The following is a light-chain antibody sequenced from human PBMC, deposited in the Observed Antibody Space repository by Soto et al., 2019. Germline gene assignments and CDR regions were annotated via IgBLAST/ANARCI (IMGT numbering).Light chain of an antibody. CDR3: KSQTRSGIRV. Sequence: QSALTQPASVSGSPGQSITISCTGTSSDVGNNNHVSWYQHHPGKAPKLMIYEVSYRPSGVSNRFSGSKSGYTASLTISGLQAEDEADYYCKSQTRSGIRVFGTGTKLTVL. J-gene: IGLJ2*01. V-gene: IGLV2-14*01. CDR1: SSDVGNNNH. CDR2: EVS.